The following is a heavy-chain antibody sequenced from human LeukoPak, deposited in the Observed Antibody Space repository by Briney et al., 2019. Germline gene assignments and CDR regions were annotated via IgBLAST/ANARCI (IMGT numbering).Heavy chain of an antibody. J-gene: IGHJ4*02. Sequence: GGSLRLSCAASGFTFSSYGMNWVRQAPGKGLEWVSYISDSSSTIYYADSVKCRLTISRDNAKNSLYLQMNSLRAEDTAVYYCARWGATGYGDYWGQGTLFTVSS. V-gene: IGHV3-48*03. CDR1: GFTFSSYG. CDR3: ARWGATGYGDY. D-gene: IGHD3-9*01. CDR2: ISDSSSTI.